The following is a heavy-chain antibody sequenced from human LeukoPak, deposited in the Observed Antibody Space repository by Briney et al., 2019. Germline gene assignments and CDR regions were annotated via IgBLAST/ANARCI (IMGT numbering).Heavy chain of an antibody. D-gene: IGHD6-13*01. V-gene: IGHV4-4*02. J-gene: IGHJ5*02. Sequence: SGTLSLTWAVSGGSISSSNWWSWVRQHPGKGLEWIGEIYHSGSTNYNPSLKSRVTISVDKSKNQFSLKLSSVTAADTAVYYCATTPIAAAGPNWFHPWGQGTLVTVSS. CDR1: GGSISSSNW. CDR3: ATTPIAAAGPNWFHP. CDR2: IYHSGST.